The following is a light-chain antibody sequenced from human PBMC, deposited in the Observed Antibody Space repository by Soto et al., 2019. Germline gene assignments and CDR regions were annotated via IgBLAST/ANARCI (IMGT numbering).Light chain of an antibody. CDR3: CSYTGGTTLV. CDR1: SSDVGGYKY. V-gene: IGLV2-14*01. CDR2: EVS. J-gene: IGLJ2*01. Sequence: QSVLTQPASESGSPGQSITISCTGSSSDVGGYKYVSWYQQHPGKAPKLMIFEVSNRPSGVSNRFSGSKSGNTASLTISGLQAEDEGDYYCCSYTGGTTLVCGGGIKLTVL.